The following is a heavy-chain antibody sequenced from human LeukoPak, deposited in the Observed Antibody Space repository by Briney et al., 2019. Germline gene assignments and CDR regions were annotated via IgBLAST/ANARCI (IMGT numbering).Heavy chain of an antibody. D-gene: IGHD6-13*01. V-gene: IGHV1-18*01. CDR3: ARGKAGYSSSWYMY. J-gene: IGHJ4*02. CDR1: GYTFTSYG. CDR2: ISAYNGNT. Sequence: ASVKVSCKASGYTFTSYGISWVRQAPGQGLEWMGWISAYNGNTNYAQKLQGRVTMTTDTSTSTAYMELRSLRSDDTAVYYCARGKAGYSSSWYMYWGQGTLVTVSS.